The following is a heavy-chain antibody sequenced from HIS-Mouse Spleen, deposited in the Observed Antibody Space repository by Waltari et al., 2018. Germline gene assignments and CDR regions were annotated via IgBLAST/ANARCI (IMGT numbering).Heavy chain of an antibody. V-gene: IGHV4-31*03. D-gene: IGHD3-3*01. CDR3: ARSPYYDFWSGYSDNWFDP. J-gene: IGHJ5*02. CDR2: IYYSGGT. CDR1: GGSISSGGYY. Sequence: QVQLQESGPGLVKPSQTLSLTCTVSGGSISSGGYYWSWIRQHPGKGLEWIGYIYYSGGTYSIPSLKSGVTRSVDTSKNQFSLKLSSVTAADTAVYYCARSPYYDFWSGYSDNWFDPWGQGTLVTVSS.